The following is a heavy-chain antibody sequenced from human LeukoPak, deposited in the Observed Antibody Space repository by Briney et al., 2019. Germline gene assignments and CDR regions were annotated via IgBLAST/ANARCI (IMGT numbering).Heavy chain of an antibody. J-gene: IGHJ4*02. Sequence: GGSLRLSCAASGFTFSSYAMSWVRQAPGKGLEWVSAISGSGGSTYYADSVKGRFTISRDNAKNSLYLQMNSLRAEDTAVYYCARDPPEGYYYDSSGYFDYWGRGTLVTVSS. V-gene: IGHV3-23*01. CDR2: ISGSGGST. CDR1: GFTFSSYA. CDR3: ARDPPEGYYYDSSGYFDY. D-gene: IGHD3-22*01.